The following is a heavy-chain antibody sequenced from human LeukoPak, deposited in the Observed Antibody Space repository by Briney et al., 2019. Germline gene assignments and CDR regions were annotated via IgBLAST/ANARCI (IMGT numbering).Heavy chain of an antibody. V-gene: IGHV3-33*01. CDR2: IWYDGRNK. J-gene: IGHJ4*02. Sequence: QPGRSLRLSCAASGFTFSSYGMHWVRQAPGKGLEWVAVIWYDGRNKYYADSVKGRFTISRDNSKNTLYLQMNSLRAEDTAVYYCARGHHSESYKADYWGQGTLVTVSS. CDR1: GFTFSSYG. D-gene: IGHD3-10*01. CDR3: ARGHHSESYKADY.